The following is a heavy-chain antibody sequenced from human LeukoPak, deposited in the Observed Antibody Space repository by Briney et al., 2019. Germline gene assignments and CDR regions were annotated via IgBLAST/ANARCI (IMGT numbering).Heavy chain of an antibody. J-gene: IGHJ3*01. D-gene: IGHD2-15*01. CDR3: ATEDRWAFDL. CDR2: LKPDGSDK. Sequence: GGSLRLSCAASGFIFSHYWMSWVRQAPGKGLEWVANLKPDGSDKYYVDSVRGRFTISRDNAKNSLYLQMNSLRAEDTAVYYCATEDRWAFDLWGQGTMVTVSS. V-gene: IGHV3-7*01. CDR1: GFIFSHYW.